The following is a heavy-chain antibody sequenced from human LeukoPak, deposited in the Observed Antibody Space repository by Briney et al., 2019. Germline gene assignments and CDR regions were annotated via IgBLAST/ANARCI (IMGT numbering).Heavy chain of an antibody. J-gene: IGHJ4*02. V-gene: IGHV3-48*04. CDR1: GFTFSSYS. CDR3: ARDGGHYYGSGSYYNGEVDY. CDR2: ISSSSSTI. Sequence: GGSLKLSCAASGFTFSSYSMNWVRQAPGKGLEWVSYISSSSSTIYYADSVKGRFTISRDNAKNSLYLQMNSLRAEDTAVYHCARDGGHYYGSGSYYNGEVDYWGQGTLVTVSS. D-gene: IGHD3-10*01.